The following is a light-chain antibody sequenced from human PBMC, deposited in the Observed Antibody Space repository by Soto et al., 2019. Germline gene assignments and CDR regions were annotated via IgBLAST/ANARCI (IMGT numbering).Light chain of an antibody. CDR2: DAS. CDR3: QQCSNSPST. V-gene: IGKV3-11*01. Sequence: EIVLTQSPATLSLSPGERATLSCRASQSVSNYLAWYQQKPGHAPRLLIYDASNRATGIPARFGSSRSGTGFTRTISGLEPEYFSVHYGQQCSNSPSTVGQGTRLKIK. J-gene: IGKJ5*01. CDR1: QSVSNY.